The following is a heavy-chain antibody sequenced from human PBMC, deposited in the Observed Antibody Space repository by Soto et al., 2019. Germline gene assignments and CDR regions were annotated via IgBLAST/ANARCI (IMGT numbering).Heavy chain of an antibody. Sequence: QSGGSLRLSCAASGFTFSSYAMSWVRQAPGKGLEWVSAISGSGGSTYYADSVKGRFTISRDNSKNTLYLQMNSLRAEDTAVYYCARGSLYCSSTSCSYGMDVWGQGTTVTVSS. J-gene: IGHJ6*02. CDR1: GFTFSSYA. D-gene: IGHD2-15*01. V-gene: IGHV3-23*01. CDR3: ARGSLYCSSTSCSYGMDV. CDR2: ISGSGGST.